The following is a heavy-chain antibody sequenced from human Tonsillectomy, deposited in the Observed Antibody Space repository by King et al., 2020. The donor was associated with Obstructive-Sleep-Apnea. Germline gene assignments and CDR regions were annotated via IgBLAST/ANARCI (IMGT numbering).Heavy chain of an antibody. J-gene: IGHJ6*02. V-gene: IGHV3-9*01. CDR1: GFTFDDYA. CDR3: AKGGSGDYKYYGMDV. Sequence: VQLVESGGGLVQPGRSLRLSCAASGFTFDDYAMNWVRHAPGKGLEWVSGISWNSGDIGYADSVKGRFTISRDNAKKSLYLQMNSLRAEDTALYYCAKGGSGDYKYYGMDVWGQGTTVTVSS. D-gene: IGHD3-10*01. CDR2: ISWNSGDI.